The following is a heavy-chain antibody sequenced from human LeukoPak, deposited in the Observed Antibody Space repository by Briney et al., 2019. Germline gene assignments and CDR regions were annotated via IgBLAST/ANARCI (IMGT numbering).Heavy chain of an antibody. Sequence: GGSLRLSCAASGFTFSSYWMHWVRQAPGKGLVWVSRINSDGSSTIYADSVKGRFTISRDNAKNTLYLQMNSLRAEDTAVYYCARSGKDYGEGYYYYYGMDVWGKGTTVTVSS. CDR3: ARSGKDYGEGYYYYYGMDV. D-gene: IGHD4-17*01. CDR1: GFTFSSYW. CDR2: INSDGSST. V-gene: IGHV3-74*01. J-gene: IGHJ6*04.